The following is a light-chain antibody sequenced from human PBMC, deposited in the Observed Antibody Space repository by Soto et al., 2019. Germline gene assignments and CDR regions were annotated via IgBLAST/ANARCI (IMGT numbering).Light chain of an antibody. V-gene: IGLV2-8*01. CDR1: TSDVGGYNY. CDR2: EVN. J-gene: IGLJ3*02. Sequence: QSALTQPPSASGSPGQSVTISCTGTTSDVGGYNYVSWYQLHPDKVPKLIIYEVNKRPSGVPDRFSGSKSGSTASLTVSGLQAEDEADYYCAAWDDSLNGWVFGGGTKLTVL. CDR3: AAWDDSLNGWV.